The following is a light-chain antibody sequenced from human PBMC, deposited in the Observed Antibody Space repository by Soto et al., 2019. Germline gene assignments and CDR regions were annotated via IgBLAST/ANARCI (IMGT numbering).Light chain of an antibody. J-gene: IGKJ3*01. CDR2: AAS. CDR1: QSISSY. Sequence: DIQMTQSPSSLSASVGDRVTITCRASQSISSYLNWYQQKPGKAPKLLIYAASSLQSGVPSRFSGSGSVTEFTLTISSLQPEDFETYYYQQSYSTPLPFGPGTKVDI. CDR3: QQSYSTPLP. V-gene: IGKV1-39*01.